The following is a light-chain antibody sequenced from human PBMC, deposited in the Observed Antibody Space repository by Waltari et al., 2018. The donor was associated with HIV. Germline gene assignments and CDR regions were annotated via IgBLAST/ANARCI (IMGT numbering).Light chain of an antibody. J-gene: IGLJ2*01. CDR1: SSDVGSYNL. CDR2: EVS. Sequence: QSALTQPASVSGSPGQSITIPCTGTSSDVGSYNLVSWYQHHPGKAPKLMIYEVSKRPSGVSNRFSGSKSGNTASLTISGLQAEDEADYYCCSYAGNNVVFGGGTKLTVL. V-gene: IGLV2-23*02. CDR3: CSYAGNNVV.